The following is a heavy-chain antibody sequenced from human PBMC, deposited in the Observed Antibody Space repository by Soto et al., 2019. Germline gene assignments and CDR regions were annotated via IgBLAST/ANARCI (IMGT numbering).Heavy chain of an antibody. D-gene: IGHD2-2*01. Sequence: QVQLVQSGAEVKKPGSSVKVSCKASGGTFSSYAISWVRQAPGQGLEWMGGIIPIFGTANYARKFQGRVTITADESTSTAYMELISLRSEATAVYYCASEIGYCSSTSCPYYYGMDVWCQGTTVTVSS. V-gene: IGHV1-69*01. CDR1: GGTFSSYA. J-gene: IGHJ6*02. CDR2: IIPIFGTA. CDR3: ASEIGYCSSTSCPYYYGMDV.